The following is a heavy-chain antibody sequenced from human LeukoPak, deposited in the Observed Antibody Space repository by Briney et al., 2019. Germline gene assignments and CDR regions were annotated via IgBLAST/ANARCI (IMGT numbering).Heavy chain of an antibody. V-gene: IGHV1-18*01. CDR1: GYTFTSYG. J-gene: IGHJ4*02. CDR3: ASDKHDHVWGSYRPYFDY. Sequence: ASVTVSCKASGYTFTSYGISWGRQAPGQGVEWMGSINTDNGNTKYVQNLQGRGTMTTDTSTNTAYIELRTLRSAGKAVYYCASDKHDHVWGSYRPYFDYWGQGALVTVSS. D-gene: IGHD3-16*02. CDR2: INTDNGNT.